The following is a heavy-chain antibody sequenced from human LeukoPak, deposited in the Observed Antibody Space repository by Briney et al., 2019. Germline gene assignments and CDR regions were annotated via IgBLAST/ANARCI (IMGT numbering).Heavy chain of an antibody. CDR2: ISGSGGST. CDR1: GFTFSSYA. V-gene: IGHV3-23*01. J-gene: IGHJ4*02. D-gene: IGHD2-8*02. Sequence: GGSLRLSCAASGFTFSSYAMSWVRQAPGKGLEWVSLISGSGGSTYYADSIKGRFTISRDDATNSLYLQMNSLRVDDTAVYYCARDKDRRLVGYFDYWGQGTLVTVS. CDR3: ARDKDRRLVGYFDY.